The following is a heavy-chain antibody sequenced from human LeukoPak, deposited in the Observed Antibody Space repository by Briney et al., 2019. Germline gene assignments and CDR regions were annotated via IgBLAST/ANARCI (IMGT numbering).Heavy chain of an antibody. D-gene: IGHD2-2*01. CDR1: ASSLNSGGYF. CDR2: IWNSGNS. J-gene: IGHJ4*02. CDR3: ARYHCGSTYCPGVDF. V-gene: IGHV4-31*03. Sequence: SETLSLTCTVSASSLNSGGYFWTWVRQHPGEGLEWIGYIWNSGNSYYNPYLSSRVIISADSSKSTFSLKLSSVTAADTAVYYCARYHCGSTYCPGVDFYGQGTLVTVSS.